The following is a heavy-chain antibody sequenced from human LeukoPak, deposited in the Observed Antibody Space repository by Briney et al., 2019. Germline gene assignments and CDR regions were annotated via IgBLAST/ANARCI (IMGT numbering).Heavy chain of an antibody. V-gene: IGHV1-18*01. J-gene: IGHJ4*02. CDR2: ISAYNGNT. D-gene: IGHD2-21*02. CDR3: ARAGSVAYCGGDCYSDY. Sequence: GASVKVSCKASGYTFTSYGISWVRQAPGRGLEWMGWISAYNGNTNYAQKLQGSVTMTTDTSTSTAYMELRSLRSDDTAVYYCARAGSVAYCGGDCYSDYWGQGTLVTVSS. CDR1: GYTFTSYG.